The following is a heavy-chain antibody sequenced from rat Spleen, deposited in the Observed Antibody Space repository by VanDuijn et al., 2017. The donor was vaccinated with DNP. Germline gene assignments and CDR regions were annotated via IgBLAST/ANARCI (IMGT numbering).Heavy chain of an antibody. CDR2: INTGGVTT. J-gene: IGHJ2*01. Sequence: EVQLVESDGGLVQPGRSLKLSCTASGFTFRNYDMAWVRQAPTKGLEWVASINTGGVTTYYRDSVKGRFTISRDNAKSTLYLQMDSLRSEDTATYYCAGRPPPTRGPFDYWGQGVTVTVSS. CDR3: AGRPPPTRGPFDY. D-gene: IGHD1-4*01. CDR1: GFTFRNYD. V-gene: IGHV5S23*01.